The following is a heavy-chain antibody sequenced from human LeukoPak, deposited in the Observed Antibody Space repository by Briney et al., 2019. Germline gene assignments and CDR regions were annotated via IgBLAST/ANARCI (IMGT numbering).Heavy chain of an antibody. CDR2: ISSSASTI. D-gene: IGHD6-13*01. CDR3: ARLPGYSSSWYDRYFDL. V-gene: IGHV3-48*03. J-gene: IGHJ2*01. CDR1: GFTFSSYE. Sequence: GGSLRHSCAASGFTFSSYEMNWVRQAPGKGLEWVSYISSSASTIYSADSVKGRFTISRDNAKNSLYLQMNSLRAEDTAVYYCARLPGYSSSWYDRYFDLWGRGTLVTVSS.